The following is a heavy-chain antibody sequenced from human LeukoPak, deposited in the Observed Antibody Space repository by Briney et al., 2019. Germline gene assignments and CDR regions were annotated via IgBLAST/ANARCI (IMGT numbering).Heavy chain of an antibody. J-gene: IGHJ6*03. CDR2: ISTSSSYI. Sequence: PGGSLRLSCAASGFTFSSYSMNWVRQAPGKGLEWVSFISTSSSYIHNADSVKGRFTISRDNAENSLYLQMNSLRAEDTAVYYCATTLSGWSPPQTSYYSYYMDVWGKGTTVTISS. V-gene: IGHV3-21*01. D-gene: IGHD6-19*01. CDR1: GFTFSSYS. CDR3: ATTLSGWSPPQTSYYSYYMDV.